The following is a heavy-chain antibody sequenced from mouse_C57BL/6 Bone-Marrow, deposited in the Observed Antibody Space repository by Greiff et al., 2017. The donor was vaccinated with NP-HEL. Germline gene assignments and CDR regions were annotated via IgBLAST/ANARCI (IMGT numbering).Heavy chain of an antibody. CDR2: IYPGSGST. J-gene: IGHJ3*01. V-gene: IGHV1-55*01. Sequence: QVQLQQPGAELVKPGASVKMSCKASGYTFTSYWINWVKQRPGQGLEWIGDIYPGSGSTNYNEKFKSKATLTVDTSSSTAYMQLSSLTSEVAAVYYCASSLFWFAYWGQGTLVTVSA. CDR3: ASSLFWFAY. CDR1: GYTFTSYW. D-gene: IGHD6-1*01.